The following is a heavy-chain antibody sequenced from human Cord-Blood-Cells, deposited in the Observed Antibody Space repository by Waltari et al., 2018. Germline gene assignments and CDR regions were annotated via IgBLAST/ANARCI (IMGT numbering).Heavy chain of an antibody. J-gene: IGHJ4*02. V-gene: IGHV3-30-3*01. CDR2: ISYDGSNK. CDR3: ARSFGVVERFDY. D-gene: IGHD3-3*01. CDR1: GFTVSSYA. Sequence: QVQLVESGGGVVQPGRSLRLSCAASGFTVSSYAMHWVRQAPGKGLEWVAVISYDGSNKYYADSVKGRFTISRDNSKNTLYLQMNSLRAEDTAVYYCARSFGVVERFDYWGQGTLVTVSS.